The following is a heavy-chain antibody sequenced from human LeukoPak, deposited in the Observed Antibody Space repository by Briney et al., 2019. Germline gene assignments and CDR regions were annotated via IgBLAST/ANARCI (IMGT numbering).Heavy chain of an antibody. D-gene: IGHD6-6*01. CDR1: GFTFSDYG. CDR3: AKRVPYSSSSVYFDY. Sequence: PGGSLRLSCAVSGFTFSDYGMSWVRQAPGKGLEWVSSVSDSGGNKYYADSVKGRFTISRDNSKNTLYLQMNSLRPEDTAVYYCAKRVPYSSSSVYFDYWGQGTLATVSS. J-gene: IGHJ4*02. CDR2: VSDSGGNK. V-gene: IGHV3-23*01.